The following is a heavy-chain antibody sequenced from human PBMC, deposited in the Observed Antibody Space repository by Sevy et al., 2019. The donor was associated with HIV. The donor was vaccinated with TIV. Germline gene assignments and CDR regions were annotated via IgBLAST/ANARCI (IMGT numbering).Heavy chain of an antibody. CDR3: ARDTKDYDILTGYHPYYYMDV. CDR1: DGSISSYY. Sequence: SETLSLTCTVSDGSISSYYWSWIRQPPGKGLEWIGYIYYSGSTNYNPSLKSRVTISVDTSKNQFSLKLSSVTAADTAVYYCARDTKDYDILTGYHPYYYMDVWGKGTTVTVSS. D-gene: IGHD3-9*01. V-gene: IGHV4-59*01. J-gene: IGHJ6*03. CDR2: IYYSGST.